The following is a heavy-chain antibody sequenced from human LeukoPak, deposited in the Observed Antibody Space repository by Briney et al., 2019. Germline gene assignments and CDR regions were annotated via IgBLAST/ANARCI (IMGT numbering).Heavy chain of an antibody. CDR2: INHSGST. Sequence: SETLSPTCAVYGGSFSGYYWSWIRQPPGKGLEWIGEINHSGSTNYNPSLKSRVTISVDTSKNQFSLKLSSVTAADTAVYYCARGAPRYSGYDRNTYYFDYWGQGTLVTVSS. CDR3: ARGAPRYSGYDRNTYYFDY. V-gene: IGHV4-34*01. CDR1: GGSFSGYY. D-gene: IGHD5-12*01. J-gene: IGHJ4*02.